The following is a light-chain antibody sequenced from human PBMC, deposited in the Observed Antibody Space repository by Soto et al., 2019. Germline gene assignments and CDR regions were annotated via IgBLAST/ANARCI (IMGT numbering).Light chain of an antibody. Sequence: EIVMTQSPATLSVSPGERATLSCRASQSVSNNLAWYQQKPGQAPRLLIYGASTRATGIPARFSGSGSGTEFTLPLSSLQSEDFAVYYCQQYNTWPPSTFGGGTKVEIK. CDR3: QQYNTWPPST. J-gene: IGKJ4*01. CDR1: QSVSNN. CDR2: GAS. V-gene: IGKV3-15*01.